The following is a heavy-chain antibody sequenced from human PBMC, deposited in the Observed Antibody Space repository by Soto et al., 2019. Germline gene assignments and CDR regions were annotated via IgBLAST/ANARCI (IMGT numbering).Heavy chain of an antibody. Sequence: PGESLKISCKGSGYSFTSYWIGWVRQMPGKGLEWMGIIYPGDSDTRYSPSSQGHVTISADQSISTVYLQWSSVKAHDTAMSYCARVKEDDYSKYFDYWGQGTLVTV. D-gene: IGHD4-4*01. CDR3: ARVKEDDYSKYFDY. J-gene: IGHJ4*02. CDR2: IYPGDSDT. CDR1: GYSFTSYW. V-gene: IGHV5-51*01.